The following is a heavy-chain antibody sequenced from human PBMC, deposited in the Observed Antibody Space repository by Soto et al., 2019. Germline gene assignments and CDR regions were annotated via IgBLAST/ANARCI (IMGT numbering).Heavy chain of an antibody. CDR2: ISSSSSYI. CDR1: GFTFSSYS. J-gene: IGHJ5*02. CDR3: ARVSRTYYYDRAP. Sequence: PGGSLRLSCAASGFTFSSYSMNWVRQAPGKGLEWVSSISSSSSYIYYADSVKGRFTISRDNAKNSLYLQMNSLRAEDTAVYYCARVSRTYYYDRAPWGQGTLVTVSS. V-gene: IGHV3-21*01. D-gene: IGHD3-22*01.